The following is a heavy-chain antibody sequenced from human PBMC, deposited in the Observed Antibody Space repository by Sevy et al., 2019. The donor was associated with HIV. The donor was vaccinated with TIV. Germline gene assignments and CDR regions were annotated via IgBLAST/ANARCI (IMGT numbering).Heavy chain of an antibody. CDR2: IKHDGREQ. CDR3: ARERIAIDRGSVRDWFDP. J-gene: IGHJ5*02. Sequence: GGSLRLSCAASGFTFTNYWMSWVRQAPGKGLEWVANIKHDGREQYYLDSVKGRFTVSRDNAKNSLYLQMKSLRAEDTAVYYCARERIAIDRGSVRDWFDPWGQGTLVTVSS. CDR1: GFTFTNYW. D-gene: IGHD2-21*01. V-gene: IGHV3-7*01.